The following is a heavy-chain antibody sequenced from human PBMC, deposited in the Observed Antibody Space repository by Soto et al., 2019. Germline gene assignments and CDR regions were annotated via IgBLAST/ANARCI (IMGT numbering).Heavy chain of an antibody. CDR2: ISSSSSYI. Sequence: GLSLRLSWAASWVNCGNFSGNWVRQAPGKGLEWVSSISSSSSYIYYADSVKGRFTISRDNAKNSLYLQMNSLRAEDTAVYYCARDLGTSGVPYYFDYWGQGALVTVSS. J-gene: IGHJ4*02. CDR3: ARDLGTSGVPYYFDY. V-gene: IGHV3-21*01. CDR1: WVNCGNFS. D-gene: IGHD7-27*01.